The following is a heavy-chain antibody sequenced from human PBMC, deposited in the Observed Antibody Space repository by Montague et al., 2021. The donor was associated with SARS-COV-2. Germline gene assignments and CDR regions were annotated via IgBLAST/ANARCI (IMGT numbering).Heavy chain of an antibody. CDR1: GGSINSFY. CDR3: ARPSMVSPNYYYYGIDV. Sequence: SETLSLTCIVSGGSINSFYWRWIRQPPGKGLEWIGYIYHSGTTHYSPSLKSRVAISLDTSKNQFSLTLNSVTAADTAVYYCARPSMVSPNYYYYGIDVWGQGTTVTVSS. D-gene: IGHD2-21*01. CDR2: IYHSGTT. V-gene: IGHV4-59*01. J-gene: IGHJ6*02.